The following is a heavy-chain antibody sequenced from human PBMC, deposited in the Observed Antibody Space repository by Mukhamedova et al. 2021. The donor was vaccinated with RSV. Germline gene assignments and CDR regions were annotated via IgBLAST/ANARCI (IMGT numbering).Heavy chain of an antibody. Sequence: VAVMSHDGSNEYYVDSVKGRFTISRDNSKNTLYLQMNTLRAEDTAVYYCARAPRDYGDYVFDYCCQGTLVTVSS. CDR2: MSHDGSNE. CDR3: ARAPRDYGDYVFDY. D-gene: IGHD4-17*01. V-gene: IGHV3-30-3*01. J-gene: IGHJ4*02.